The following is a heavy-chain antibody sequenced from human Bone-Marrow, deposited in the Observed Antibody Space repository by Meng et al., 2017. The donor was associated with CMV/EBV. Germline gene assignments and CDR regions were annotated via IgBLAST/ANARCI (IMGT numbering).Heavy chain of an antibody. CDR2: IYYSGST. D-gene: IGHD3-3*01. V-gene: IGHV4-39*01. CDR3: AGVKPDYDFWSGQNYYYYGMDV. CDR1: GGSISSSSYY. J-gene: IGHJ6*02. Sequence: SETLSLTCTVSGGSISSSSYYWGWIRQPPGKGLEWIGSIYYSGSTYYNPSLKSRVTISVDTSKNQFSLKLSSVTAADTAVYYCAGVKPDYDFWSGQNYYYYGMDVWGQGTTVTVSS.